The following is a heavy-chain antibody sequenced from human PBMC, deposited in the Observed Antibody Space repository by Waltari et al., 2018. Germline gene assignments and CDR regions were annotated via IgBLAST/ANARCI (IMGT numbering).Heavy chain of an antibody. CDR1: GGSIRRSSYY. D-gene: IGHD3-10*01. CDR2: IYYSGST. V-gene: IGHV4-39*07. CDR3: ASYGSGSSAAFDY. J-gene: IGHJ4*02. Sequence: QLQLQESGPGLVKPSETLSLTCTVSGGSIRRSSYYWGWIRQPPGKGLEWIGSIYYSGSTYYNPSLKSRVTISVDTSKNQFSLKLSSVTAADTAVYYCASYGSGSSAAFDYWGQGTLVTVSS.